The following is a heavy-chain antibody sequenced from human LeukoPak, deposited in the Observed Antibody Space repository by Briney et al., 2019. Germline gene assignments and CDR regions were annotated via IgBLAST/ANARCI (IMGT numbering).Heavy chain of an antibody. CDR2: INYSGST. J-gene: IGHJ4*02. Sequence: SETLSLTCTVSGGSISSYYWSWIRQPPGKGLEWIGYINYSGSTNYNPSLKSRATISVDTSKNQFSLKLSSVTAADTAVYYCARVEIFGVAIDYWGQGTLVTVSS. CDR1: GGSISSYY. D-gene: IGHD3-3*01. CDR3: ARVEIFGVAIDY. V-gene: IGHV4-59*01.